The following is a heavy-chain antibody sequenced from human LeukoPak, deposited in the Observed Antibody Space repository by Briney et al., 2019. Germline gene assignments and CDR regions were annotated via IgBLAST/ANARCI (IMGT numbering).Heavy chain of an antibody. Sequence: GGSLRLSCAASGFTFNNYEMNWVRQAPGKGLEWISYVSSSGTTIYYADSVKGRFTISRDNSKNVLYLQMNSLRAEDTAVYYCAKMAMPYYGSGSRHAFDIWGQGTMVTVSS. CDR1: GFTFNNYE. CDR2: VSSSGTTI. CDR3: AKMAMPYYGSGSRHAFDI. V-gene: IGHV3-48*03. J-gene: IGHJ3*02. D-gene: IGHD3-10*01.